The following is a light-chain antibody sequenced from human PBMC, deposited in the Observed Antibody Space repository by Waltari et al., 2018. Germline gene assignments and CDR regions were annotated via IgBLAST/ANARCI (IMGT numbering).Light chain of an antibody. J-gene: IGLJ1*01. V-gene: IGLV2-14*02. Sequence: QSALTQPASVSGSPGQSITISCTGTSSDVGSYNSVSWYQQHPGKGPKLLLYEVDKRPAGVSNRVSGSQSGNTASLTISGLQTEDEADYYCSSYAGRSYVFGTGTKVAFL. CDR3: SSYAGRSYV. CDR2: EVD. CDR1: SSDVGSYNS.